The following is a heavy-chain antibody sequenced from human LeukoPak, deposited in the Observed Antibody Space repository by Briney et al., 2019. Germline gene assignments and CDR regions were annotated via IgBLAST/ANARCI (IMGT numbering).Heavy chain of an antibody. D-gene: IGHD5-12*01. J-gene: IGHJ5*02. CDR1: GGSMSPYH. CDR2: IYYSGST. CDR3: GGLREYNWFDP. Sequence: SETLSLTCTVSGGSMSPYHWGWIRQPPGKGLEWTGYIYYSGSTNYNPSLNSRVTISVDTSKNQFSLRLSSVTAADTAVYYCGGLREYNWFDPWGQGTLVTVSS. V-gene: IGHV4-59*08.